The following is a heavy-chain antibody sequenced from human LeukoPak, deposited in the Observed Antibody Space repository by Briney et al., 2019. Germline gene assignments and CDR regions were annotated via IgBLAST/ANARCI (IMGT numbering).Heavy chain of an antibody. D-gene: IGHD3-10*01. J-gene: IGHJ6*02. CDR3: AKAGGPVGYYYNGLDV. Sequence: PSETLSLTCTVSGGSLSTYYWSWIRHPPGGGLGWLGYIYYIGTTNYNTSLKSRVTISLDTSKNQFSLKLNSVTAADTAVYYCAKAGGPVGYYYNGLDVWGQGTTVTVSS. CDR2: IYYIGTT. CDR1: GGSLSTYY. V-gene: IGHV4-59*01.